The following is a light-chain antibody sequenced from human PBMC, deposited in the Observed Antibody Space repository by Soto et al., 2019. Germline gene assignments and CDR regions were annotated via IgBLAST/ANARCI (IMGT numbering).Light chain of an antibody. V-gene: IGLV1-44*01. CDR2: NND. CDR1: SSNIGTYT. J-gene: IGLJ1*01. Sequence: QSVLTQPPSASGTPGQRVTISCSGSSSNIGTYTVNWYQQFPGTAPKLLIYNNDQRPSGVPDRFSGFKYGTAASLAISGLQSEDEAEYYCAAWDDSLSGLYVFGTGTTVTV. CDR3: AAWDDSLSGLYV.